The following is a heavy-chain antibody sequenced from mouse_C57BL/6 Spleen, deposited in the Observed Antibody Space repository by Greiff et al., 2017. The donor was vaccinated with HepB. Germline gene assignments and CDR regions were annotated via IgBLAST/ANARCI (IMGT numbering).Heavy chain of an antibody. V-gene: IGHV1-64*01. CDR2: IHPNSGST. CDR3: ARPDYYGSSYRWYFDV. J-gene: IGHJ1*03. CDR1: GYTFTSYW. Sequence: QVQLQQPGAELVKPGASVKLSCKASGYTFTSYWMHWVKQRPGQGLEWIGMIHPNSGSTNYNEKFKSKATLTVDKSSSTAYMQLSSLTSEDSAVYYCARPDYYGSSYRWYFDVWGTGTTVTVSS. D-gene: IGHD1-1*01.